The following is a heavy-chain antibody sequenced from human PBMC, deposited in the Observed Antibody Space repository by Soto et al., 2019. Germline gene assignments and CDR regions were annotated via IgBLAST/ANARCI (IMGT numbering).Heavy chain of an antibody. V-gene: IGHV3-30-3*01. D-gene: IGHD6-19*01. CDR2: ISYDGSNK. CDR1: GFTFSSYA. Sequence: GGSLRLSCAASGFTFSSYAMHWVRQAPGKGLEWVAVISYDGSNKYYADSVKGRFTISRDNSKNTLYLQMNSLRAEDTAVYYCARDGRGLADFDYWGQGTLVTVSS. CDR3: ARDGRGLADFDY. J-gene: IGHJ4*02.